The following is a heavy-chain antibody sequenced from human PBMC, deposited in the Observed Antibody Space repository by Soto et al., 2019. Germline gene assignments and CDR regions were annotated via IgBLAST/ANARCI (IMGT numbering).Heavy chain of an antibody. CDR2: IVPLFGTA. J-gene: IGHJ4*02. V-gene: IGHV1-69*01. D-gene: IGHD1-1*01. Sequence: QVQLVQSGAEVKKPGSSVTVSCKASGGTFSSFGVSWVRQAPGTGLEWMGGIVPLFGTANFAQKFQGRLTIAADDARSTAYMDLSTLTSEDTAVYYCAGDQWALVLGGVEFATTASHYWGQGTLVIVSS. CDR1: GGTFSSFG. CDR3: AGDQWALVLGGVEFATTASHY.